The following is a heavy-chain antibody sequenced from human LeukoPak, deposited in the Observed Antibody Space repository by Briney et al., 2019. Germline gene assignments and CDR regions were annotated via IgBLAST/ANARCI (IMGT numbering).Heavy chain of an antibody. CDR3: ARRDSWFDP. Sequence: SETLSLTCAVYGGSFSGYYWSWIRQPPGKWLEWIGEINHSGSTNYNPSLKSRVTISVDTSKNQFSLKLSSVTAADTAVYYCARRDSWFDPWGQGTLVTVSS. CDR2: INHSGST. V-gene: IGHV4-34*01. J-gene: IGHJ5*02. CDR1: GGSFSGYY. D-gene: IGHD3-22*01.